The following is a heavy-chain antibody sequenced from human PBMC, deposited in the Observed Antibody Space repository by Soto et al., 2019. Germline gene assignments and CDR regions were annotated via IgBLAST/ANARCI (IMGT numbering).Heavy chain of an antibody. Sequence: EVQLLESGGGLIQPGGSLRLSCAASGFDVSSNYMTWVRQAPGKGLEWVSASYSGGNTYYADSVKGRFTSSRDNFQNTLYLEMNIQTAVDTAVYYCTGGYGAGSYFSDQWGQGTLVTDSS. V-gene: IGHV3-53*01. CDR3: TGGYGAGSYFSDQ. CDR2: SYSGGNT. J-gene: IGHJ5*02. D-gene: IGHD3-10*01. CDR1: GFDVSSNY.